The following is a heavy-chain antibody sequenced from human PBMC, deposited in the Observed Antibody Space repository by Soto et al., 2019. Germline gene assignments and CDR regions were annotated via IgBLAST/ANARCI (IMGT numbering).Heavy chain of an antibody. CDR1: GISITSSY. Sequence: PSETLSLTWTVSGISITSSYWNWFRQSPGKGLEWIGQISDRGDINYNPPLESRVAISTDTSKNQVSLTLTAVNAADTAVYFCARGRHWFGPWGQGTLVTVSS. CDR3: ARGRHWFGP. V-gene: IGHV4-59*08. CDR2: ISDRGDI. J-gene: IGHJ5*02.